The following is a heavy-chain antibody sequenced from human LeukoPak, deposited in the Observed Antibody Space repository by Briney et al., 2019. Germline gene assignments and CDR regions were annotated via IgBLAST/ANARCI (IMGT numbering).Heavy chain of an antibody. V-gene: IGHV1-3*01. CDR2: INAGNGNT. CDR1: GYTFTSYA. Sequence: ASVKVSCQASGYTFTSYAMHWVRQAPGQRLEWMGWINAGNGNTKYSQKFQGRVTITRDTSASTAYMELSSLRSEDTAVYYCARDLLNYYGSGSPIGQVDPWGQGTLVTVSS. CDR3: ARDLLNYYGSGSPIGQVDP. J-gene: IGHJ5*02. D-gene: IGHD3-10*01.